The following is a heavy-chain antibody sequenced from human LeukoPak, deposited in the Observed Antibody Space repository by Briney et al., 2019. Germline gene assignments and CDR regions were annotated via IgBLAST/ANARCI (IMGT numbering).Heavy chain of an antibody. J-gene: IGHJ4*02. CDR2: ISGSGGST. D-gene: IGHD3-16*02. CDR1: GFTFSSYA. Sequence: GGSLRLSCAASGFTFSSYAMSWFRQAPGKGLEWVSAISGSGGSTYYADSVKGRFTISRDNSKNTLYLQMNSLRAEDTAVYYCARFMITFGGVIVYYFDYWGQGTLVTVSS. CDR3: ARFMITFGGVIVYYFDY. V-gene: IGHV3-23*01.